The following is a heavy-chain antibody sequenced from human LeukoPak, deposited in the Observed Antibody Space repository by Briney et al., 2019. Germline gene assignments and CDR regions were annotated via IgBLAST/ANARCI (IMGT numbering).Heavy chain of an antibody. D-gene: IGHD4-23*01. V-gene: IGHV3-48*01. CDR3: TKVATLATQSRYYCDY. Sequence: GGSLRLSCAASGFTFSDYSMNWVRQAPGKGLERGSYISSGSSTISYADSVKGRVSISRDNAKNALYLQMNSLRAEDTAVYYCTKVATLATQSRYYCDYWGQGTLVSVSS. CDR1: GFTFSDYS. CDR2: ISSGSSTI. J-gene: IGHJ4*02.